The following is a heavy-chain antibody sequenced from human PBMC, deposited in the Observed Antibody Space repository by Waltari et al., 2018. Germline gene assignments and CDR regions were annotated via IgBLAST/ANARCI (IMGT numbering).Heavy chain of an antibody. J-gene: IGHJ4*02. CDR3: ATEGLIYTSLDIYDF. V-gene: IGHV3-15*01. CDR1: GFILKDDW. Sequence: EVRLVESGGGLVKPGGSLGLSCAASGFILKDDWMSWVRQAPGKGLEWVGRIKTKAEGETTDYAGPVKGRFTISRDDAANNLFLQMNSLKIDDTAVYYCATEGLIYTSLDIYDFWGQGSLVAVSS. CDR2: IKTKAEGETT. D-gene: IGHD2-2*03.